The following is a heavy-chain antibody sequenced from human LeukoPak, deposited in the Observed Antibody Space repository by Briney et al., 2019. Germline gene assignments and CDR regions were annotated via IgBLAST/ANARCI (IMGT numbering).Heavy chain of an antibody. Sequence: SETLSLTCTVSGGSISSYYWSWIRQPPGKGLEWIGYIYYSGSTNYNPSLKSRVTMSVDTSKNQFSLKLSSVTAADTAVYYCARDLFVRGYDFWSGSLDYWGQGTLVTVSS. CDR1: GGSISSYY. J-gene: IGHJ4*02. D-gene: IGHD3-3*01. CDR3: ARDLFVRGYDFWSGSLDY. CDR2: IYYSGST. V-gene: IGHV4-59*12.